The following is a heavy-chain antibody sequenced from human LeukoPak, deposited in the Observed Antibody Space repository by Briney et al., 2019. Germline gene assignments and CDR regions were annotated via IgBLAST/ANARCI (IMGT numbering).Heavy chain of an antibody. D-gene: IGHD5-18*01. CDR2: IYYSGST. J-gene: IGHJ4*02. CDR3: ARAATRGYSYGYQYYFDY. CDR1: GGSISNGDHY. Sequence: SETLSLTCTVSGGSISNGDHYWSWIRQHPGKGLEWIGHIYYSGSTYYNPSLKSRGIISVETSKNQFSLKLSSVTAADTAVYYCARAATRGYSYGYQYYFDYWGQGTLVTVSS. V-gene: IGHV4-31*03.